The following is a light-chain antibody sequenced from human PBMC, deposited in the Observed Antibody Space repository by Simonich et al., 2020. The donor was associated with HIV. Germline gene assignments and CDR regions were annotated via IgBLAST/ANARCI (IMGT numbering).Light chain of an antibody. J-gene: IGKJ1*01. CDR2: LTS. V-gene: IGKV4-1*01. Sequence: DIVMTQSPDSLAVSLGERATINCKSSQSVLYSSNNKNYLAWYQQKPGQPPKLLIYLTSTRESWFPDRFSGSGSGTDFTLTISSLQAEDVAVYYCQQYYDTPWTFGQGTKLEI. CDR3: QQYYDTPWT. CDR1: QSVLYSSNNKNY.